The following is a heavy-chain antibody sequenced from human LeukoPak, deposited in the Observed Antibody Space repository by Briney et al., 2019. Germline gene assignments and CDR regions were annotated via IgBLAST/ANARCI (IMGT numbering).Heavy chain of an antibody. CDR2: ISGSGDST. CDR3: AKDFGIAVADTFQF. V-gene: IGHV3-23*01. Sequence: GGSLRLSCTASGFTFSNFAMSWVRQDPGMGLQRVSSISGSGDSTFYADSVKGRFTISRDNSKNTLYLQMNNLRVDDTATYYCAKDFGIAVADTFQFWGQGTLVTVS. J-gene: IGHJ1*01. D-gene: IGHD6-19*01. CDR1: GFTFSNFA.